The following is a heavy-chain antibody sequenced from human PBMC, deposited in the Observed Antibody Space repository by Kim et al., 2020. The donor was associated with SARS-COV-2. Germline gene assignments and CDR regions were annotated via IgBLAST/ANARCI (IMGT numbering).Heavy chain of an antibody. V-gene: IGHV1-69*02. CDR3: AIPPFSSAPYLFTH. D-gene: IGHD3-3*02. CDR1: GVTFTNYP. CDR2: FIPILGIP. J-gene: IGHJ4*02. Sequence: SVKVSCKISGVTFTNYPINWVRQAPGQRLEWMGRFIPILGIPSYAQKFVGRVTVTADTSTSTAYMELSGLRSEDTAIYYCAIPPFSSAPYLFTHSGGGT.